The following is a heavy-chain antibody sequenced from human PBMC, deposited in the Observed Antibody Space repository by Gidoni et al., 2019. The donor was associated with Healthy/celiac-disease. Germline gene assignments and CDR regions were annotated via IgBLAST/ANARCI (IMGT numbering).Heavy chain of an antibody. CDR1: GFTFSSYG. V-gene: IGHV3-33*01. CDR3: ASLDYGDSPAVFYMDV. J-gene: IGHJ6*03. CDR2: IWYDGSNK. Sequence: QVQLVESGGGVVQPGRSLRLSCAASGFTFSSYGMHWVRQAPGKGLEWVAVIWYDGSNKYYADSVKGRFTISRDNSKNTLYLQMNSLRAEDTAVYYCASLDYGDSPAVFYMDVWGKGTTVTVSS. D-gene: IGHD4-17*01.